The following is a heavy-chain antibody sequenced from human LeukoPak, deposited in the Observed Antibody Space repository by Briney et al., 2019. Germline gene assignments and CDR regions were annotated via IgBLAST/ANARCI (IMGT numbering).Heavy chain of an antibody. CDR2: IRSKAYGGTT. Sequence: GGSLRLSCTASGFTFGDYAMSRFRQAPGKGLEWVGFIRSKAYGGTTEYAASVKGRFTISRDDSKSIAYLQMNSLKTEDTAVYYCTRLNYDYVWGSYRPFYYYYYYMDVWGKGTTVTVS. CDR1: GFTFGDYA. CDR3: TRLNYDYVWGSYRPFYYYYYYMDV. J-gene: IGHJ6*03. D-gene: IGHD3-16*02. V-gene: IGHV3-49*03.